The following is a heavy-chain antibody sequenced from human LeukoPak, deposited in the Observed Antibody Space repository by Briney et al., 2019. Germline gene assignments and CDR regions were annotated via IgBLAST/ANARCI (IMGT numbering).Heavy chain of an antibody. D-gene: IGHD3-10*01. V-gene: IGHV3-48*03. CDR3: ARKKSSGSYLD. Sequence: GGSLRLSCAASGFTFSNEMNWVRQAPGKGLEWVSYISSSGSTIYYADSVKGRFTISRDNAKNSVYLQMNSLRVEDTAFYYCARKKSSGSYLDWGQGTLVTVSS. J-gene: IGHJ4*02. CDR2: ISSSGSTI. CDR1: GFTFSNE.